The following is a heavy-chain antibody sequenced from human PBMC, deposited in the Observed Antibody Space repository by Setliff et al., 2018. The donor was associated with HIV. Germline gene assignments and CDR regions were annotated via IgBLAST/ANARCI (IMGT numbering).Heavy chain of an antibody. CDR3: ARDFNVRYDSDGYDYLDL. CDR2: IYHSGST. CDR1: GVSISSGSFY. J-gene: IGHJ2*01. D-gene: IGHD3-22*01. V-gene: IGHV4-39*07. Sequence: KPSETLSLTCTVSGVSISSGSFYWGWIRQPPGKGLEWIANIYHSGSTYNTPSLKSRVTISLDTSKNQFSLRLSSVTAADTAVYYCARDFNVRYDSDGYDYLDLWGRGTLVTVSS.